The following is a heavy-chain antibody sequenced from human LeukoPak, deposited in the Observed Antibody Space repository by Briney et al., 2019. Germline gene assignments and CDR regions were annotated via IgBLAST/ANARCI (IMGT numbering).Heavy chain of an antibody. Sequence: GGSLRLSCAASGFTFSSYAMHWVRQAPGKGLEWVAVISYDGSNKYYADSVKGRFTISRGNSKNTLYLQMNSLRAEDTAVYYCARDSATQPRDIVVVPAAMHYYYYYGMDVWGKGTTVTVSS. CDR2: ISYDGSNK. CDR3: ARDSATQPRDIVVVPAAMHYYYYYGMDV. D-gene: IGHD2-2*01. J-gene: IGHJ6*04. CDR1: GFTFSSYA. V-gene: IGHV3-30*04.